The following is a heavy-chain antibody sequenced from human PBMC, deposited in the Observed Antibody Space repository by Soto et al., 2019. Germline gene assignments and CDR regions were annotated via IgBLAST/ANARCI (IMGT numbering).Heavy chain of an antibody. D-gene: IGHD3-3*01. Sequence: SVKVSCKASGGTFSSYAISWVRQAPGQGLEWKGGIIPIFGTANYAQKNQGRVTITADESTSTAYMELSSLKTEDKAEYYSARVRVTIFGVVIGGYYYYGMDVWGQGTTVTVSS. V-gene: IGHV1-69*13. J-gene: IGHJ6*02. CDR2: IIPIFGTA. CDR3: ARVRVTIFGVVIGGYYYYGMDV. CDR1: GGTFSSYA.